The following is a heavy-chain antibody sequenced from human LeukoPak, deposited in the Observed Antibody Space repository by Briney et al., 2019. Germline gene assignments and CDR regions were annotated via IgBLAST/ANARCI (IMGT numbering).Heavy chain of an antibody. Sequence: GGSLRLSCGGSGYTFSTYWMHWVRQAPGKGLVWVARISTDGRSRNYADSVKGRFTISRDNAKRTLFLQMDSLRAEDTAVYYCVRGTSRKNGYGGDDPYWGQGTLVIVSS. D-gene: IGHD2-21*02. V-gene: IGHV3-74*01. CDR1: GYTFSTYW. CDR3: VRGTSRKNGYGGDDPY. CDR2: ISTDGRSR. J-gene: IGHJ4*02.